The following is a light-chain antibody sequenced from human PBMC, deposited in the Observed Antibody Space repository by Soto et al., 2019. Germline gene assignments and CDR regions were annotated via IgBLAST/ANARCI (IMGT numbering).Light chain of an antibody. Sequence: DIQMTQSPSTLSASVGDRVTITCRASQSISYWLAWYQQKPGKAPKLLIYDASGLERGAPSRFSGSGSGTDFTLTISSLQTEDFATYYCQQSYSTPISFGQGTRLEIK. CDR1: QSISYW. V-gene: IGKV1-5*01. CDR2: DAS. J-gene: IGKJ5*01. CDR3: QQSYSTPIS.